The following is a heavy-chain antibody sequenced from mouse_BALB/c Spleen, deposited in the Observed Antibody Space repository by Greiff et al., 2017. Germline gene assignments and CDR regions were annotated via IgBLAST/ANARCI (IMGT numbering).Heavy chain of an antibody. J-gene: IGHJ4*01. Sequence: VQLQQSGAELVKPGASVKLSCTASGFNIKDTYMHWVQQRPEQGLEWIGRIDPANGNTKYDPKFQGKATITADTSSNTAYLKLSSLTAEDTAVCYCARRVLGREDAMDYWGQGTSVTVSA. CDR1: GFNIKDTY. V-gene: IGHV14-3*02. CDR3: ARRVLGREDAMDY. CDR2: IDPANGNT. D-gene: IGHD4-1*01.